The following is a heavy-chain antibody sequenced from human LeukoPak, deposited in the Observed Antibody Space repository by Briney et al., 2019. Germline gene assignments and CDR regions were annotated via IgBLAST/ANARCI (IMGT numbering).Heavy chain of an antibody. V-gene: IGHV4-34*01. J-gene: IGHJ5*02. CDR3: ARWGAHCSSTSCSNWFDP. Sequence: SETLSLTCAVYGGSFSGYYWSWIRQPPGKGLEWIGEINHSGSTNYNPSLKSRVTISVDTSKNQFSLKLSSVTAADTAVYYCARWGAHCSSTSCSNWFDPWGQGTLVTVSS. D-gene: IGHD2-2*01. CDR1: GGSFSGYY. CDR2: INHSGST.